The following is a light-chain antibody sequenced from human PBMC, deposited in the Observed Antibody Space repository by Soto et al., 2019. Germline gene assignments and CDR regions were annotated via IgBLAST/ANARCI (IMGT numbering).Light chain of an antibody. V-gene: IGKV3-20*01. CDR3: QLYGSRPTRHT. J-gene: IGKJ2*01. CDR1: QSVSSSY. Sequence: ESVLTQSPGTLSLSPGDRAALSCRASQSVSSSYLAWYQQKTGQAPRLLIYAASTRATGIPGRFSGSGSGTDFTLSISRLEPQEFAVYSCQLYGSRPTRHTFGQGTKLEIK. CDR2: AAS.